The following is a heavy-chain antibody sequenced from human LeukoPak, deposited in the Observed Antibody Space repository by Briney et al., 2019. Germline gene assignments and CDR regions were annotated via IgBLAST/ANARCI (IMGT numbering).Heavy chain of an antibody. J-gene: IGHJ4*02. CDR3: ARQSYSSRTGY. Sequence: SETLSLTCTVSVGSISSSSYSWGWIRQPPGKGLEWIGSIYYSGSTYYNPSLKSRVTISVDTSKNQFSLKLSSVTAADTAVYYCARQSYSSRTGYWGQGTLVTVSS. D-gene: IGHD6-19*01. V-gene: IGHV4-39*01. CDR1: VGSISSSSYS. CDR2: IYYSGST.